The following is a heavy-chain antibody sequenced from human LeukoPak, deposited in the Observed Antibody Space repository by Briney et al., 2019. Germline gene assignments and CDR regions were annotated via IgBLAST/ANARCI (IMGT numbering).Heavy chain of an antibody. CDR1: GGSMSSYY. D-gene: IGHD5-12*01. Sequence: SSETLSLTCTVSGGSMSSYYWSWIRQSPGKGLEWIAYIYYSGSTYYNPSLKSRVTISVDTSKNQFSLKLSSVTAADTAVYYCARGRSGYDSHWGQGTLVTVSS. CDR2: IYYSGST. V-gene: IGHV4-59*04. J-gene: IGHJ4*02. CDR3: ARGRSGYDSH.